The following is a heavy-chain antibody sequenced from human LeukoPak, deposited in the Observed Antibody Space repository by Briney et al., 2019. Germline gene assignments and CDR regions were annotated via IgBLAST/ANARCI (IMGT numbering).Heavy chain of an antibody. V-gene: IGHV5-51*01. J-gene: IGHJ4*02. D-gene: IGHD1-26*01. CDR1: WYSFTSYW. Sequence: VESLKSSCQGFWYSFTSYWIGWVGQLPGKGLEGMGIVYPCDSDPRYSPSFQGQVTISADKSISTAYLQWSSLKASYTAMYYCSRSGRHEAYFDYWGQGTLVTVSS. CDR3: SRSGRHEAYFDY. CDR2: VYPCDSDP.